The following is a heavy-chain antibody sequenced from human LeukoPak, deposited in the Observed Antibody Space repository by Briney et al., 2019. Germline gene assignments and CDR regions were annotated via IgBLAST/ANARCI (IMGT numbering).Heavy chain of an antibody. Sequence: SETLSLTCSVSGDSINSGVSYWAWIRQPPGKGLEWIGTIYYSGSAGSTYYNPSLKSRVTISVDTSKNQFSLKLSSVTAADTAVYYCARWVVRSSSFYYFDYWGQGTLVTVSS. CDR1: GDSINSGVSY. V-gene: IGHV4-39*07. D-gene: IGHD6-13*01. J-gene: IGHJ4*02. CDR2: IYYSGSAGST. CDR3: ARWVVRSSSFYYFDY.